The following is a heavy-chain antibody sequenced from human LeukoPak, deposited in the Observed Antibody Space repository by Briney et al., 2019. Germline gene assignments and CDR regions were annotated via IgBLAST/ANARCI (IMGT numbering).Heavy chain of an antibody. J-gene: IGHJ3*02. CDR2: INPSDGRT. D-gene: IGHD1-26*01. Sequence: ASVKVSCKASGYMFSINDMHWVRQAPGQGLEWMGIINPSDGRTTYAQKFQGRLTLTRDMSTSTGYMELSSLTSEDTAVYYCARSDHNSWNAFDIWGQGTMVTVSS. V-gene: IGHV1-46*01. CDR1: GYMFSIND. CDR3: ARSDHNSWNAFDI.